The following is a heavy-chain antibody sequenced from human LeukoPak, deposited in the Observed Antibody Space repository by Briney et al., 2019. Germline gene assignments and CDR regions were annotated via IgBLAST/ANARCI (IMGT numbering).Heavy chain of an antibody. Sequence: SETLSLTCAVYGGSFSGYYWSWIRQPPGKGLEWIGEINHSGSTNYNPSLKSRVTISVDTSKNQFSLKLSSVTAADTAVYYCARVHRLITMVRGSTTSHAFDIWGQGTMVTVSS. CDR3: ARVHRLITMVRGSTTSHAFDI. CDR2: INHSGST. V-gene: IGHV4-34*01. CDR1: GGSFSGYY. D-gene: IGHD3-10*01. J-gene: IGHJ3*02.